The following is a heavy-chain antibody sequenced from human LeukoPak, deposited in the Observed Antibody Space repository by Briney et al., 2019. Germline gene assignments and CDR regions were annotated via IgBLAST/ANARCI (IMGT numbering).Heavy chain of an antibody. V-gene: IGHV4-38-2*02. D-gene: IGHD6-19*01. Sequence: SETLSLTCTVSGYSISSGYYWGWIRQPPGKGLEWIGSIYHSGSTNYNPSLKSRVTISVETSKNQFSLKLSSVTAADTAVYYCARRFLGVWYKPFDYWGQGTLVTVSS. J-gene: IGHJ4*02. CDR2: IYHSGST. CDR3: ARRFLGVWYKPFDY. CDR1: GYSISSGYY.